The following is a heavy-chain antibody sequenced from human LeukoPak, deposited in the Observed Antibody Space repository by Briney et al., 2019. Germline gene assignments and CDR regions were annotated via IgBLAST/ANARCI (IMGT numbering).Heavy chain of an antibody. Sequence: SETLSLTCTVSGGSISSYYWSWIRQPPGKGLEWIGYIYYSGSTNYNPSLKSQVTISVDTSKNQFSLKLSSVTAADTAVYYCARSYDFWSGYDAFDIWGQGTMVTVSS. J-gene: IGHJ3*02. D-gene: IGHD3-3*01. V-gene: IGHV4-59*01. CDR3: ARSYDFWSGYDAFDI. CDR1: GGSISSYY. CDR2: IYYSGST.